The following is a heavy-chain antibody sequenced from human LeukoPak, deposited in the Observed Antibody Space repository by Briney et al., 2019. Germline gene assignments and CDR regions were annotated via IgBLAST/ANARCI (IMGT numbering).Heavy chain of an antibody. CDR2: IYSGGST. D-gene: IGHD6-6*01. J-gene: IGHJ4*02. V-gene: IGHV3-53*01. CDR3: ASLSLGHY. CDR1: GFTVSNNY. Sequence: GGSLRLSCAASGFTVSNNYMSWVRQAPGKGLEWVPVIYSGGSTYYADSVKGRFTISRDTSKNTLSLQMNSLRAEDTAVYYCASLSLGHYWGQGTLVTVSS.